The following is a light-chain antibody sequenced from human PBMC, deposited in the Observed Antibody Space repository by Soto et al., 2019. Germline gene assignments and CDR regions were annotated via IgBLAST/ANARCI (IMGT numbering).Light chain of an antibody. CDR3: AAWDDSLSAYV. Sequence: QAVVTQPPSASGTPGQRVTVSCSGSSSNIGGHLNPVYWFQQLPGSAPKLLLYKNNQRPSGVPDRFSGSTSAASASLAISGLRPEDEADYYCAAWDDSLSAYVFGTGTKLTVL. V-gene: IGLV1-47*01. CDR2: KNN. J-gene: IGLJ1*01. CDR1: SSNIGGHLNP.